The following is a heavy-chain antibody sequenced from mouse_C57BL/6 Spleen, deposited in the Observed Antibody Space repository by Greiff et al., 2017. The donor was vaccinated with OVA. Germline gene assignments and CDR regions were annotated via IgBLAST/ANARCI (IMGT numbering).Heavy chain of an antibody. CDR3: ARRGSSIRSYFDY. CDR1: GYAFSSSW. J-gene: IGHJ2*01. V-gene: IGHV1-82*01. D-gene: IGHD1-1*01. Sequence: VQLQQSGPELVKPGASVKISCKASGYAFSSSWMNWVKQRPGKGLEWIGRIYPGDGDTNYNGKFKGKATLTADKSSSTAYMQLSSLTSEDSAVYVCARRGSSIRSYFDYWGQGTTLTVSS. CDR2: IYPGDGDT.